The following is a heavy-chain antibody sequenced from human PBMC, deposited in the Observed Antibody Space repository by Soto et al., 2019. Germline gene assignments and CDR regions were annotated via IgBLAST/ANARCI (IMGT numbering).Heavy chain of an antibody. V-gene: IGHV4-34*01. D-gene: IGHD3-10*01. Sequence: SETLSLTCAVYGGSFSGYYWSWIRQPPGKGLEWIGEINHSGSTNYNPSLKSRVTISVDTSKNQFSLKPSSVTAADTAVYYCARGLTMVRGVNDAFDIWGQGTMVTVSS. CDR2: INHSGST. J-gene: IGHJ3*02. CDR3: ARGLTMVRGVNDAFDI. CDR1: GGSFSGYY.